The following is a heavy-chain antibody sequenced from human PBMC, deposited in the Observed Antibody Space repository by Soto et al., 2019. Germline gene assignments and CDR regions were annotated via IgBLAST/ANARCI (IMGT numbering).Heavy chain of an antibody. V-gene: IGHV2-5*02. D-gene: IGHD5-18*01. CDR3: AHPLLYSYGDGY. Sequence: QITLKESGPTLVKPTQTLTLTCTFSGFSLSTSGVGVGWISQPPGKALEWLALIYWDDDKRYSPSLKSRLTITKDTSKNQVVLTMTNLDPVDTATYYCAHPLLYSYGDGYWGQGTLVTVSS. J-gene: IGHJ4*02. CDR1: GFSLSTSGVG. CDR2: IYWDDDK.